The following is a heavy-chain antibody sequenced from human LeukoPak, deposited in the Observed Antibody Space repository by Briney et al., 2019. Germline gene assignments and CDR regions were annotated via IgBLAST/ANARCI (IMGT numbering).Heavy chain of an antibody. CDR1: GFTFSRHG. D-gene: IGHD3-3*01. CDR3: ARDQSFGDSIHVRFLEWLFSGYFDY. Sequence: TGGSLRLSCAPSGFTFSRHGMHWVRQAPGKGLEWVSVIYSGGSTYYADSVKGRFTISRDNSKNTLYLQMNSLRAEDTAVYYCARDQSFGDSIHVRFLEWLFSGYFDYWGQGTLVTVSS. J-gene: IGHJ4*02. V-gene: IGHV3-53*01. CDR2: IYSGGST.